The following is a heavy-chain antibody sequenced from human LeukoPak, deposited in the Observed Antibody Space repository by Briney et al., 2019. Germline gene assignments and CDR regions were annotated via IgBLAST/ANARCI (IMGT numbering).Heavy chain of an antibody. CDR2: INPNSGGT. D-gene: IGHD3-16*01. Sequence: ASVKVSCKASGYTFTGYYIHWVRQAPGQGLEWMGWINPNSGGTNYAQKFQGRVTMTRDTSISTAYMELSRLRSDDTAVYYCAVLDVSRHNYYYMDVWGKGTTVTVSS. CDR1: GYTFTGYY. CDR3: AVLDVSRHNYYYMDV. V-gene: IGHV1-2*02. J-gene: IGHJ6*03.